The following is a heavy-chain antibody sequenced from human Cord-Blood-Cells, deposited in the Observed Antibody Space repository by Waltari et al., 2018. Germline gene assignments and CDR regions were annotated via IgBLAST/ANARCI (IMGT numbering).Heavy chain of an antibody. V-gene: IGHV4-4*02. CDR3: ARDVYSSSWYWFDP. D-gene: IGHD6-13*01. J-gene: IGHJ5*02. CDR1: GGSISSSNW. CDR2: INHSGST. Sequence: QVQLQESGPGLVKPSGTLSLTCAASGGSISSSNWWRWVRQPPGKGLWWIGEINHSGSTNYNRSLKSRVTISVDKSKNQFSLKLSSVTAADTAVYYCARDVYSSSWYWFDPWGQGTLVTVSS.